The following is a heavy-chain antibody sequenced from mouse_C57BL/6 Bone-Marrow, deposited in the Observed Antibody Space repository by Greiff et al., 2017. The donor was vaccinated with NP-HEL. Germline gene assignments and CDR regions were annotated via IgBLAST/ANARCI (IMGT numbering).Heavy chain of an antibody. CDR2: IDPSDSYT. CDR3: ASHYYGSSYNY. V-gene: IGHV1-50*01. Sequence: QVQLQQPGAELVKPGASVKLSCKASGYTFTSYWMQWVKQRPGQGLEWIGEIDPSDSYTNYNQKFKGKATLTVDTSSSTAYMQLSILTYEDSAVYYCASHYYGSSYNYWGRGTTLTVSS. D-gene: IGHD1-1*01. J-gene: IGHJ2*01. CDR1: GYTFTSYW.